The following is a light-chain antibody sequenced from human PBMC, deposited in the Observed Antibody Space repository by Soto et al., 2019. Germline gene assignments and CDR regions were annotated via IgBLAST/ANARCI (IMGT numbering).Light chain of an antibody. Sequence: QSVLTQPASVSGSPGQSITISCTGTSSDVGGYNYVSWYQQHPGKAPKLMIYEVSNRPSGVSNRFSGSKSGNTASLTISGLQAEDEVDYYCSSYTSSSTPHYVFGTGTKVTVL. CDR2: EVS. V-gene: IGLV2-14*01. CDR1: SSDVGGYNY. J-gene: IGLJ1*01. CDR3: SSYTSSSTPHYV.